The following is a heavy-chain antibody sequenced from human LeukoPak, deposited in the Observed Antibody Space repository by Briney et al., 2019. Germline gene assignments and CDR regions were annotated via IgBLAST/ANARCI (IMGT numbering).Heavy chain of an antibody. D-gene: IGHD1/OR15-1a*01. CDR2: IFPGDSDT. J-gene: IGHJ4*02. Sequence: GESLKISCQGSGYIFTTYWIGWVRQMPGKGLEWMSIIFPGDSDTIYSPSFQGQVTISADKSINTAYLQWSSLKASDTAMYYCATSESQTKFDYWGQGTLVTASS. CDR3: ATSESQTKFDY. CDR1: GYIFTTYW. V-gene: IGHV5-51*01.